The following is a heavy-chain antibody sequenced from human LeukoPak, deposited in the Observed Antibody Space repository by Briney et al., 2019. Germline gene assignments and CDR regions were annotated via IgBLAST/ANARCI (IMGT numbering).Heavy chain of an antibody. D-gene: IGHD5-18*01. CDR2: ISSSDITI. J-gene: IGHJ4*02. CDR1: GFTFSSYY. CDR3: AKGTLPRGYRYGYDLYYFDY. Sequence: GGSLRLSCAASGFTFSSYYMSWIRQAPGKGLECVSYISSSDITIYYADSVKGRFTISRDNAKNSLYLQMNSLRAEDTAVYYCAKGTLPRGYRYGYDLYYFDYWGQGTLVTVSS. V-gene: IGHV3-11*01.